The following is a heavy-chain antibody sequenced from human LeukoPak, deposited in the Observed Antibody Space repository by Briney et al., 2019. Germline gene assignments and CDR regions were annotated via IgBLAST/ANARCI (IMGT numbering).Heavy chain of an antibody. CDR1: GFTFSSYA. V-gene: IGHV3-23*01. CDR3: ARGDIVVVVAATPAY. Sequence: PGGSLRLSCAASGFTFSSYAMSWVRQAPWKGLEWVSAISGSGGSTFYADSVKGRFTISRDNSRNTLYLQMNSLRAEDTAVYYCARGDIVVVVAATPAYWGQGTLVTVSS. CDR2: ISGSGGST. D-gene: IGHD2-15*01. J-gene: IGHJ4*02.